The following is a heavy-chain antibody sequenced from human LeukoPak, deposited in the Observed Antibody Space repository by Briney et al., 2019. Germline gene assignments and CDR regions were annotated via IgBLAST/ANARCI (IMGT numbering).Heavy chain of an antibody. CDR1: GGSFSGYY. D-gene: IGHD4-17*01. V-gene: IGHV4-34*01. Sequence: SETLSLTCAVYGGSFSGYYGSWIRQPPGKGLEWIGEINHSGSTNYNPSLKSRVTISVDTSKNQFSLKLSSVTAADTAVYYCAKAGVGGLDRTVTTADYWGQGTLVTVSS. CDR2: INHSGST. CDR3: AKAGVGGLDRTVTTADY. J-gene: IGHJ4*02.